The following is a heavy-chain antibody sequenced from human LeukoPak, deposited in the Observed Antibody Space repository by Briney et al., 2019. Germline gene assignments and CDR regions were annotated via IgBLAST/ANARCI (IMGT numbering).Heavy chain of an antibody. J-gene: IGHJ6*03. CDR3: ASPSSSRHYYYYMDV. D-gene: IGHD6-13*01. CDR1: GGTFSSYA. V-gene: IGHV1-69*06. Sequence: SVKVSCKASGGTFSSYAISWVRQAPGQGLEWMGGINPIFGTANYAQKFQGRVTITADKSTSTAYMELSSLRSEDTAVYYCASPSSSRHYYYYMDVWGKGTTVTVSS. CDR2: INPIFGTA.